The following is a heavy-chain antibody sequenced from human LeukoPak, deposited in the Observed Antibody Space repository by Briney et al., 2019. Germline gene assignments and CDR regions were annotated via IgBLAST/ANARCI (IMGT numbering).Heavy chain of an antibody. CDR3: ARGSREEYSSSSGEYYFDY. D-gene: IGHD6-6*01. V-gene: IGHV1-46*01. CDR2: INPSGGST. J-gene: IGHJ4*02. Sequence: ASVKVSCKASGYTFTSYYMHWVRQAPGQGLEWMGIINPSGGSTSYAQKFQGRVTMTRDMSTSTAYMELSSLRSEDTAVYYCARGSREEYSSSSGEYYFDYWGQGTLVTVSS. CDR1: GYTFTSYY.